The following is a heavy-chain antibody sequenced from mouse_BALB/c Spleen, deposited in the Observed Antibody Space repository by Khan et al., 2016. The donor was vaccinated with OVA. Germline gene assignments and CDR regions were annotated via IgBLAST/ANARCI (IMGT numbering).Heavy chain of an antibody. D-gene: IGHD2-14*01. CDR3: ARSLYYSYGYALDC. J-gene: IGHJ4*01. CDR1: GYSITSDYA. V-gene: IGHV3-2*02. Sequence: VQLKESEPGLVKPSQSLSLTCTVTGYSITSDYAWNWIRQFPGNKLEWMGYISSTGGTSYNPSLKSRISITRDTSKNQFFLQLKSVTAEDTATYYCARSLYYSYGYALDCWGRGTLVTVSS. CDR2: ISSTGGT.